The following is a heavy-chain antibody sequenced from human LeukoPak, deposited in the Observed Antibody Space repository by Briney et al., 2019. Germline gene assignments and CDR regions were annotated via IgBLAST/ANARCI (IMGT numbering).Heavy chain of an antibody. J-gene: IGHJ4*02. CDR1: GGSFSGYY. CDR3: ARGRLAVAARKPVPRAFDY. V-gene: IGHV4-34*01. CDR2: INHSGST. D-gene: IGHD6-19*01. Sequence: SETLSLTCAVYGGSFSGYYWSWIRQPPGKGLEWIGEINHSGSTNYNPSLKSRVTISVDTSKNQFPLKLSSVTAADTAVYYRARGRLAVAARKPVPRAFDYWGQGTLVTVTS.